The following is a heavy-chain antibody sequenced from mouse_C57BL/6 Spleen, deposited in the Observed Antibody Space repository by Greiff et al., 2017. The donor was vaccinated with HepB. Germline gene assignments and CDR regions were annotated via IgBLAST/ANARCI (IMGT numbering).Heavy chain of an antibody. CDR1: GFTFSDYG. Sequence: EVMLVESGGGLVKPGGSLKLSCAASGFTFSDYGMHWVRQAPEKGLEWVAYISSGSSTIFYADTVKGRFTISRDNAKNTLFLQMTSLRSEDTAMYYCARRHGSPYYFDYWGQGTTLTVSS. CDR2: ISSGSSTI. D-gene: IGHD1-1*01. J-gene: IGHJ2*01. CDR3: ARRHGSPYYFDY. V-gene: IGHV5-17*01.